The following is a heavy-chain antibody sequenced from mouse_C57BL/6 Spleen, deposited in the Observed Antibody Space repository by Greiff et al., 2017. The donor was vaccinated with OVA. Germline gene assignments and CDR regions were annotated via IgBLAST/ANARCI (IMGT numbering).Heavy chain of an antibody. J-gene: IGHJ2*01. Sequence: EVQLQQSGPELVKPGASVKIPCKASGYTFTDYNMDWVQQSHGKSLEWIGDINPNTGGTIYTQKFKGKATLTVDKSSSTAYLELRSLTSEDTAVYYGAREGAYYSNYEGIFDYWGQGTTLTVSS. CDR1: GYTFTDYN. CDR3: AREGAYYSNYEGIFDY. CDR2: INPNTGGT. D-gene: IGHD2-5*01. V-gene: IGHV1-18*01.